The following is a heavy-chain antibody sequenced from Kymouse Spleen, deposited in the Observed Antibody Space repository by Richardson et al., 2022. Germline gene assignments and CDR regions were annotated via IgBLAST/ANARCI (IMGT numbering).Heavy chain of an antibody. J-gene: IGHJ4*02. Sequence: EVQLVESGGGLVQPGGSLRLSCAASGFTFSSYDMHWVRQATGKGLEWVSAIGTAGDTYYPGSVKGRFTISRENAKNSLYLQMNSLRAGDTAVYYCARESSGFPYFDYWGQGTLVTVS. CDR3: ARESSGFPYFDY. CDR1: GFTFSSYD. CDR2: IGTAGDT. D-gene: IGHD6-19*01. V-gene: IGHV3-13*01.